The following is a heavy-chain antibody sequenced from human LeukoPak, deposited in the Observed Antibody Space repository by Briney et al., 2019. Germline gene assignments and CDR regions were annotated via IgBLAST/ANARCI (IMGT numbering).Heavy chain of an antibody. D-gene: IGHD4/OR15-4a*01. CDR1: GASSSSYY. J-gene: IGHJ4*02. Sequence: SETLSLTCTVSGASSSSYYWSWIRKPLGKGLVWIGYIYFSGSTNYNPSLKSRVTISVDTSKNQFSLRLSSVTAADTALYYCARHAAFADYQSHLTHFDYWGQGTLVTVSS. CDR2: IYFSGST. CDR3: ARHAAFADYQSHLTHFDY. V-gene: IGHV4-59*08.